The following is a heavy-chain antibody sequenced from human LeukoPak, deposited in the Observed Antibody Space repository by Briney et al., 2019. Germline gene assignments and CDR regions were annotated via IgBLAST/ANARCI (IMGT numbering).Heavy chain of an antibody. CDR3: ARGSFWSGYYRYYYYMDV. CDR1: GGTFSSYA. CDR2: IIPIFGTA. D-gene: IGHD3-3*01. J-gene: IGHJ6*03. Sequence: ASVKVSCKASGGTFSSYAISWVRQAPGQGLEWMGGIIPIFGTANYAQKFQGRVTITTDESTSTAYMELSSLRSEDTAVYYCARGSFWSGYYRYYYYMDVWCKGTTVTVSS. V-gene: IGHV1-69*05.